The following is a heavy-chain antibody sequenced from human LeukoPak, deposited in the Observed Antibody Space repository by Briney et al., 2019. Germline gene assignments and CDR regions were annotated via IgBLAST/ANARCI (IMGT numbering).Heavy chain of an antibody. Sequence: ASVKVSCKASGGTFSSYAISWVRQAPGQGLEWMGGIIPIFGTANYAQKFQGRVTITTDESTSTAYMELSSLRSEDTAVYYCARGDLQDGYDFWSVYYTGGWFDPWGQGTLVTVSS. J-gene: IGHJ5*02. CDR2: IIPIFGTA. V-gene: IGHV1-69*05. D-gene: IGHD3-3*01. CDR3: ARGDLQDGYDFWSVYYTGGWFDP. CDR1: GGTFSSYA.